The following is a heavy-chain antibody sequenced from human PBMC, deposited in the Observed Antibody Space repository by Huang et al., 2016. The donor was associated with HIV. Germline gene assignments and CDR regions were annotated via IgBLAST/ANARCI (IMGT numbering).Heavy chain of an antibody. Sequence: QVHLQESGPGLVKPSQTLSLPCPVSGGSISSGGYYWTWIRQPPGKGLEWLGYIYYSGSTYYNPYLNSRVTISVDTSKNQFSLKVTSMTAADTAVYYCGRFSYYSDSTISQYLQLWGQGALVTVSS. CDR1: GGSISSGGYY. V-gene: IGHV4-30-4*08. CDR2: IYYSGST. J-gene: IGHJ1*01. D-gene: IGHD3-22*01. CDR3: GRFSYYSDSTISQYLQL.